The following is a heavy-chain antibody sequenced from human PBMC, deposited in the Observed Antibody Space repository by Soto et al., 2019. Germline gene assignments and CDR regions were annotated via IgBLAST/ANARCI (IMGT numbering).Heavy chain of an antibody. CDR2: MNPNSGNP. D-gene: IGHD6-13*01. Sequence: GASVKVSCKASGYTFTSYDINSERQAPGQGLEWMGWMNPNSGNPGYAQKFQGRVTMTRNTSISTAYMELRSLGSEDTALYYCARGVKAAAWPWYIWFDPWGQGTLVPVSS. J-gene: IGHJ5*02. V-gene: IGHV1-8*01. CDR3: ARGVKAAAWPWYIWFDP. CDR1: GYTFTSYD.